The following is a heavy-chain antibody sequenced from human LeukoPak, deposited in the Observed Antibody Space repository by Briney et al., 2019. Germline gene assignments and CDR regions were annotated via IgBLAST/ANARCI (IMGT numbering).Heavy chain of an antibody. CDR2: IYYSGST. CDR1: GGSISSYY. Sequence: SETLSLTCTVSGGSISSYYWSWIRQPPGKGLEWIGYIYYSGSTNYNPSLKSRVTISVDTSKNQFSLKLSSVTAADTAVYYCARREDGGGNFDYWGQGILVTVSS. V-gene: IGHV4-59*01. D-gene: IGHD2-15*01. J-gene: IGHJ4*02. CDR3: ARREDGGGNFDY.